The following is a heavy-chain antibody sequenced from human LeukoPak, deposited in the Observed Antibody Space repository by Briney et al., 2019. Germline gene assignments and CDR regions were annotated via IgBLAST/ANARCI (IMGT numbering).Heavy chain of an antibody. D-gene: IGHD3-10*01. V-gene: IGHV3-33*08. CDR1: GFTFSSYA. Sequence: GGSLRLSCAASGFTFSSYAMHWVRQAPGKGLEWVAVIWYDGSNKYYADSVKGRFTISRDNSKNTLYLQMNSLRAEDTAVYYCARDNQNYYGSGSYYNDYYGMDVWGQGTTVTVSS. CDR3: ARDNQNYYGSGSYYNDYYGMDV. CDR2: IWYDGSNK. J-gene: IGHJ6*02.